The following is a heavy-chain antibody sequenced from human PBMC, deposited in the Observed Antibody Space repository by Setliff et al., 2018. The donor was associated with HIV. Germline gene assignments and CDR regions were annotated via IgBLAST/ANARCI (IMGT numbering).Heavy chain of an antibody. CDR3: ARGRYYREISDSLFDF. V-gene: IGHV4-31*03. J-gene: IGHJ4*02. D-gene: IGHD3-16*01. CDR2: IYNNGST. Sequence: SETLSLTCSVSGGSIRSDGYYWNWIRQHPEKGLEWIGYIYNNGSTYYNPSLESRLMMSIDPSKNQFSLNLRSMTVADTAVYYCARGRYYREISDSLFDFWGQGTLVTVSS. CDR1: GGSIRSDGYY.